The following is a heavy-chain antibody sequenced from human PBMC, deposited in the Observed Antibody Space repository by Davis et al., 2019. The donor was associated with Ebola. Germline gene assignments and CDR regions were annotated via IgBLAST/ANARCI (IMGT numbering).Heavy chain of an antibody. D-gene: IGHD3-22*01. J-gene: IGHJ4*02. V-gene: IGHV4-39*07. CDR2: IYYSGST. CDR3: ARVSGESSGYHPFGY. CDR1: GESISSSCYY. Sequence: SETLSLTCTVSGESISSSCYYWGCIRQPPGKGLEWIVAIYYSGSTYYNPSLKSRVTISVDTSKNQFSLKLSSVTAADTAVYYCARVSGESSGYHPFGYWGQGTLITVSS.